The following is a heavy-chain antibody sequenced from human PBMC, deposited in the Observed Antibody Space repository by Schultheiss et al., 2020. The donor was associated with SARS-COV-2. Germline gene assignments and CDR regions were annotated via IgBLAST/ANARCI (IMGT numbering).Heavy chain of an antibody. Sequence: SETLSLTCAVSGYSISSGYYWGWIRQPPGKGLEWIGYIYYSGSTYYNPSLKSRVTISVDTSKNQFSLKLSSVTAADTAVYYCARNGRSGSYQRPYYYYYGMDVWGQGTTVTVSS. CDR3: ARNGRSGSYQRPYYYYYGMDV. V-gene: IGHV4-38-2*01. CDR1: GYSISSGYY. CDR2: IYYSGST. D-gene: IGHD1-26*01. J-gene: IGHJ6*02.